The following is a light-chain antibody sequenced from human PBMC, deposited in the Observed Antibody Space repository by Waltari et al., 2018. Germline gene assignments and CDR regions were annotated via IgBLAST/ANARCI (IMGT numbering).Light chain of an antibody. CDR1: SSNFGAGYY. CDR2: GNN. J-gene: IGLJ3*02. V-gene: IGLV1-40*01. Sequence: QSVLTQPPSMSGAPGQKVTIPCPGGSSNFGAGYYVHRYQQFPGTAPKLLIFGNNNRASGVPGRFSGSRSGTSASLAIAGVQSEDEAVYYCQSFDSSLSASVFGGGTKLTVL. CDR3: QSFDSSLSASV.